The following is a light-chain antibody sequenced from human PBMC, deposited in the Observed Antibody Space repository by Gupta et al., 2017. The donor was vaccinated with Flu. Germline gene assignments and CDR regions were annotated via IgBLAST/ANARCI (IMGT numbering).Light chain of an antibody. CDR1: ALSKIF. J-gene: IGLJ1*01. Sequence: SFELTQPPSVSVSPRQTARITCSGGALSKIFVYWYQQKSGQAPELVIYEDSKRPSGIPERFSGPTSGTKATLTIRGAQVEDEADYYCYSTDSSGDLYVFGTGTEVTVL. CDR3: YSTDSSGDLYV. V-gene: IGLV3-10*01. CDR2: EDS.